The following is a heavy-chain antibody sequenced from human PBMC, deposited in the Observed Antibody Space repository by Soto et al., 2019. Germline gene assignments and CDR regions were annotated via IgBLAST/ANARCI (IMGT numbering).Heavy chain of an antibody. D-gene: IGHD3-22*01. CDR2: IHFSGTI. J-gene: IGHJ4*02. CDR1: DASINSGESY. CDR3: ARGPDRAKAAY. V-gene: IGHV4-31*03. Sequence: SETLSLTCTVSDASINSGESYWAWLRQPPGKGLECIGHIHFSGTIIYNPSLSGRLSISVDTSKNHFSLNLTSVTAADTAVYYCARGPDRAKAAYWGQGTLVTVSS.